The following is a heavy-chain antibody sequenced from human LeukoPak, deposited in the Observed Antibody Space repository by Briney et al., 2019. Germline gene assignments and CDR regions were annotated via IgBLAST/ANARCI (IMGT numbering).Heavy chain of an antibody. Sequence: PSETLSLTCTVSGGSISSYYWSWIRQPPGKGLEWIGYIYYSGSTNYNPSLKSRVTISVDTSKNQFSLKLSSVTAADTAVYYCARVSYYDFWSGYSAFDYWGQGTLVTVSS. V-gene: IGHV4-59*01. CDR3: ARVSYYDFWSGYSAFDY. D-gene: IGHD3-3*01. CDR1: GGSISSYY. CDR2: IYYSGST. J-gene: IGHJ4*02.